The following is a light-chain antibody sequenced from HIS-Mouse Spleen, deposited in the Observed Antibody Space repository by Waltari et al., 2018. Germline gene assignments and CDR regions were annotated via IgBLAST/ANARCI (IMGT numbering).Light chain of an antibody. CDR3: SSYTSSSTVV. V-gene: IGLV2-14*01. Sequence: QSALPQPASVSGSPGQSITIFCTGTSSDVGGYNYDSWYHQHPGKAPKLMFYEVSNRPSGVSNRFSGSKSGNTASLTISGLQAEDEADYYCSSYTSSSTVVFGGGTKLTVL. CDR1: SSDVGGYNY. J-gene: IGLJ2*01. CDR2: EVS.